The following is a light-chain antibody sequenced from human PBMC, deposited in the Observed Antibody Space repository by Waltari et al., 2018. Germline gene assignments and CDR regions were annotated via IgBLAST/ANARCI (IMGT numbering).Light chain of an antibody. J-gene: IGLJ2*01. V-gene: IGLV2-8*01. CDR3: SSSAGSNNPVL. CDR2: EVG. Sequence: QSALTQPPSASGSPGQSVTISCTGTSSDVGGYNYVSWYQQHPGKAPKLLIYEVGKRPSGVPDRFSGSKAGNTAALTGCGLQAEDESDYYCSSSAGSNNPVLFGGGTKLTVL. CDR1: SSDVGGYNY.